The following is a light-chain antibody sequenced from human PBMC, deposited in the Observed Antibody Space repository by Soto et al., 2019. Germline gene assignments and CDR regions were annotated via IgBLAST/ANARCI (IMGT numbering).Light chain of an antibody. J-gene: IGKJ4*01. CDR3: QQYGTLPIS. V-gene: IGKV3-20*01. CDR1: QSLTNTF. Sequence: EILLTQSPGTLSLSPGDRATLSCRASQSLTNTFLAWYQQIPGQTPRLLIYGASTRATGIPDRFSGSGSGTDFTLTISRLAPEDFAVYFCQQYGTLPISFGGGTKVEIK. CDR2: GAS.